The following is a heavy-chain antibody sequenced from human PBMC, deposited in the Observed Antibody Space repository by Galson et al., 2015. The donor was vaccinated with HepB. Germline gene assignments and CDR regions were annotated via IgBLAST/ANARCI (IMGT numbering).Heavy chain of an antibody. Sequence: QSGAEVNKPGESLKISCKGSGYSFTTFWIGWVRQMPGKGLEWMGVIYPADSYTIYSPSFQGQVTISADKSTTTAYLQWSSLKASDTAIYYCARWLYYGSGSYYFDSWGQGTLVTGSS. J-gene: IGHJ5*01. D-gene: IGHD3-10*01. CDR1: GYSFTTFW. V-gene: IGHV5-51*01. CDR2: IYPADSYT. CDR3: ARWLYYGSGSYYFDS.